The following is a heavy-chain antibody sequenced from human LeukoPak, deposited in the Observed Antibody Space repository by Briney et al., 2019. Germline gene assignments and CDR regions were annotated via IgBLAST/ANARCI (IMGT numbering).Heavy chain of an antibody. V-gene: IGHV4-34*01. J-gene: IGHJ3*02. Sequence: PSETLSLTCGVYGWPFSGYYWSRIRQPPGKGLEWIGEISHRGNTNYNPSLKSRVTISLDTSKKQFSLKVTSVTAADTAVYYCAREYDTSSTAFDIWGQGTMVTVSS. D-gene: IGHD3-16*01. CDR1: GWPFSGYY. CDR2: ISHRGNT. CDR3: AREYDTSSTAFDI.